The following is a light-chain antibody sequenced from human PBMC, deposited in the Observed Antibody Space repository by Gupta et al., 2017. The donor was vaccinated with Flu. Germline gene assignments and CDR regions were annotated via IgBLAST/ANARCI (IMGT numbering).Light chain of an antibody. Sequence: PSSLSASIGDRVTITCRASQSINTYLNWYQQKPGKAPQVLIYAASSLQSGVPSKFSGSGSGTDFTLTISSLQPEDFATYFCQQSDTTPITFGQGTRLEIK. CDR1: QSINTY. CDR2: AAS. J-gene: IGKJ5*01. CDR3: QQSDTTPIT. V-gene: IGKV1-39*01.